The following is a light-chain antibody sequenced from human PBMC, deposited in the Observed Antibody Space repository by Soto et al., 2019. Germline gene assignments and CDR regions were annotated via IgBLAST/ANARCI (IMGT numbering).Light chain of an antibody. J-gene: IGKJ2*01. Sequence: DIQMTQSPSSLSASVGDRVTITGRASQSISSYLNWYQQQPGKDPKLLIYAASSLQSGSPSRFSGSGYGTDFTLTISSLLPEDCATYHGHQKYSSPPYTSGKGTPLQIK. V-gene: IGKV1-39*01. CDR1: QSISSY. CDR3: HQKYSSPPYT. CDR2: AAS.